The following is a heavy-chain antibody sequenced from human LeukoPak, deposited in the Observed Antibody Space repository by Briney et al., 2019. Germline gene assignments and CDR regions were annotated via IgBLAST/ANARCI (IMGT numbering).Heavy chain of an antibody. Sequence: GGSLRLSCAASGFTFSSYAMSWVRQAPGKGLEWVSAISGSGGSTYYADSVKGRFTISRDNSKNTLYLQMNSLRAEDTAVYYCAREKLDTVYYGMDVWGQGTTVTVSS. CDR1: GFTFSSYA. CDR2: ISGSGGST. D-gene: IGHD5-18*01. V-gene: IGHV3-23*01. J-gene: IGHJ6*02. CDR3: AREKLDTVYYGMDV.